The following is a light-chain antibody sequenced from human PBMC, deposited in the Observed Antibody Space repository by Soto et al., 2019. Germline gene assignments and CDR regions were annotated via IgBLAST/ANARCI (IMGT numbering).Light chain of an antibody. CDR2: EVS. CDR3: SSYTSSNTYV. J-gene: IGLJ1*01. Sequence: QSVLTQPASVSGSPGQSITISCTGTSSDVGGYNYVSWYQQHPGKAPKLMIYEVSNRPSGISNRFSGSKSGNTAPLTISGLQPEDEADYYCSSYTSSNTYVFGTGTKVTVL. V-gene: IGLV2-14*01. CDR1: SSDVGGYNY.